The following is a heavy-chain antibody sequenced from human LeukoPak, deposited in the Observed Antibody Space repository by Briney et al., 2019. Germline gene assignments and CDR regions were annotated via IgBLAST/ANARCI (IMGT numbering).Heavy chain of an antibody. CDR1: GGTFSSYA. Sequence: SVKVSCKASGGTFSSYAINWVRQAPGQGLEWMGGIIPIFGTANYAQKFQGRVTMTRDMSTSTVYMELSSLRSEDTAVYYCARNNWNDHKLNWFDPWGQGTLVTVSS. CDR3: ARNNWNDHKLNWFDP. D-gene: IGHD1-20*01. CDR2: IIPIFGTA. V-gene: IGHV1-69*05. J-gene: IGHJ5*02.